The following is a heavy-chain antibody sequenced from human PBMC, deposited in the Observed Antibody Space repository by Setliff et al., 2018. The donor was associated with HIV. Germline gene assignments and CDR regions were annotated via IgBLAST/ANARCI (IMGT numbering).Heavy chain of an antibody. CDR3: TNRGGSGTNVGNWFDP. CDR2: ILPIFGAT. V-gene: IGHV1-69*13. D-gene: IGHD3-10*01. Sequence: ASVKVSCKASGDNFNNVAFNWVRQAPGQGLEWMGGILPIFGATDYAQKFQGRLTLTAVQSENSVYMELSSLRSDDTAVCYCTNRGGSGTNVGNWFDPWGQGTLVTVSS. J-gene: IGHJ5*02. CDR1: GDNFNNVA.